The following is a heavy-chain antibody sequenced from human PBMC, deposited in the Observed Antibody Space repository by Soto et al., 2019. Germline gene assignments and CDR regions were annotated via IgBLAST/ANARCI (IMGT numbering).Heavy chain of an antibody. V-gene: IGHV3-74*01. CDR2: IDGDGSTA. Sequence: EVQLVESGGGLVQPGGSLTVSCEASGFTFRSYWMHWVRQVPGKGLVWVSSIDGDGSTATYADSVKGRFIISRDNAKNILYLQMNSLTAEDTAVYYCARPRYDGSGTPFDHWGQGTLVTVSS. J-gene: IGHJ4*02. CDR3: ARPRYDGSGTPFDH. CDR1: GFTFRSYW. D-gene: IGHD3-22*01.